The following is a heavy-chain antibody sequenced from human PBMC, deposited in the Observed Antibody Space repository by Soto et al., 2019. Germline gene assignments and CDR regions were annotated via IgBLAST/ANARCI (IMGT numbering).Heavy chain of an antibody. CDR2: ISGSADST. CDR1: GFSFSSFA. J-gene: IGHJ6*02. CDR3: AKPRGAMIYAISVYGMDV. V-gene: IGHV3-23*01. D-gene: IGHD2-8*01. Sequence: EVQLLESGGGFIHPGGSLRLSCAASGFSFSSFAMNWVRQAPGKGLEWVSSISGSADSTFYADSVKGRFTISRDNSKSTLYLQINSRRAEDTAVYYCAKPRGAMIYAISVYGMDVWGQGNTVTVSS.